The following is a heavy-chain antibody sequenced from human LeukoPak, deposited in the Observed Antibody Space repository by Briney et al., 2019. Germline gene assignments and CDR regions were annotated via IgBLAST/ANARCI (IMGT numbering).Heavy chain of an antibody. CDR3: ARGGRYDSSGYLHYFDY. V-gene: IGHV3-30*03. D-gene: IGHD3-22*01. CDR1: GFSFSTYP. J-gene: IGHJ4*02. Sequence: GGSLRLSCAAAGFSFSTYPMNWVRQAPGKGLEWVAVISYDGSNKYYADSVRGRFTISRDNSKNTLYLQMNSLRAEDTAVYYCARGGRYDSSGYLHYFDYWGQGTLVTVSS. CDR2: ISYDGSNK.